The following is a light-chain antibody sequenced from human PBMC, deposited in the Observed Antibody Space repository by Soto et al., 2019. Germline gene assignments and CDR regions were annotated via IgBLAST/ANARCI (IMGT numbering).Light chain of an antibody. CDR1: SSNIGAGYD. CDR3: QSYDSSLSGAV. Sequence: QSVLTQPPSVSGAPGQRVIISCTGSSSNIGAGYDVHWYQQLPGTAPKLLIYDNSNRPSGVPDRFSGSKSGTSASLAITGLQAEDEADYYCQSYDSSLSGAVFGGGTQLTVL. V-gene: IGLV1-40*01. CDR2: DNS. J-gene: IGLJ7*01.